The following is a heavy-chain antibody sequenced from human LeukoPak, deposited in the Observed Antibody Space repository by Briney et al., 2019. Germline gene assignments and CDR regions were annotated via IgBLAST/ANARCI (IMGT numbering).Heavy chain of an antibody. V-gene: IGHV3-23*01. CDR1: GFTFREYG. CDR3: AKDLPTMVRAFDY. CDR2: ISGSGGST. Sequence: GGSLRLSCAASGFTFREYGLNWVRQAPGKGLEWVSAISGSGGSTYYADSVKGRFTISRDNSKNTLYLQMNSLRAEDTAVYYCAKDLPTMVRAFDYWGQGTLVTVSS. J-gene: IGHJ4*02. D-gene: IGHD3-10*01.